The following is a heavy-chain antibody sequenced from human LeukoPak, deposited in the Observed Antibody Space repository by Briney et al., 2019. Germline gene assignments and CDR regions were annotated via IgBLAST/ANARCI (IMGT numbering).Heavy chain of an antibody. CDR2: IWYDGSNK. J-gene: IGHJ6*03. D-gene: IGHD3-10*01. V-gene: IGHV3-33*06. CDR1: GFTFSSYG. Sequence: GGSLRLSCAASGFTFSSYGMHWVRQAPGKGLEWVAVIWYDGSNKYYADSVKGRFTISRDNSKNTLYLQMNSLRAEDTAVYYCAKGGDYMNVWGKGTTVTVSS. CDR3: AKGGDYMNV.